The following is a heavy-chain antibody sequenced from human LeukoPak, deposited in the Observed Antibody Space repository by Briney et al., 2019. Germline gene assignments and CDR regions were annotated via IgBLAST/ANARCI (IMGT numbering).Heavy chain of an antibody. D-gene: IGHD4-17*01. CDR2: ITANGGYT. V-gene: IGHV3-23*01. CDR3: AKNPNGDYIGAFDF. J-gene: IGHJ3*01. Sequence: GGSLRLSCAASAFSFSKFALIWVRQAPGKGLEWVSAITANGGYTLYADAVKGRFTVSRDNSKNTLYLQINSLRPEDTAMYYCAKNPNGDYIGAFDFWGQGTMVTVSS. CDR1: AFSFSKFA.